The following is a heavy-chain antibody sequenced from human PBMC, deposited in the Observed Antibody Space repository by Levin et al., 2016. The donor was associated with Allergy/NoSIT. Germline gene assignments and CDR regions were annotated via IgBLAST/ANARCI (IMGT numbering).Heavy chain of an antibody. CDR3: ASAYKGIQHY. D-gene: IGHD5-18*01. J-gene: IGHJ4*02. CDR2: IYYSGST. V-gene: IGHV4-31*11. Sequence: SETLSLTCAVSGGSISSGGYSWSWIRQHPGKGLEWIGYIYYSGSTYYNPSLKSRVTISVDTSKNQFSLKLSSVTAADTAVYYCASAYKGIQHYWGQGTLVTVSS. CDR1: GGSISSGGYS.